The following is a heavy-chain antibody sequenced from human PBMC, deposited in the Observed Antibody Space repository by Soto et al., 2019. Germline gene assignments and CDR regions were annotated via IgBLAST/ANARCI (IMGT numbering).Heavy chain of an antibody. D-gene: IGHD1-26*01. J-gene: IGHJ4*02. CDR3: ARGGAWELPGALDY. CDR1: GFTFSSYA. V-gene: IGHV3-30-3*01. Sequence: QVQLVESGGGVVQPGRSLRLSCAASGFTFSSYAMHWVRQAPGKGLEWVAVISYDGSNKYYADSVKGRFTISRDNSKNTLYLQMNSLRAEDTAVYYWARGGAWELPGALDYWGQGTLVTVSS. CDR2: ISYDGSNK.